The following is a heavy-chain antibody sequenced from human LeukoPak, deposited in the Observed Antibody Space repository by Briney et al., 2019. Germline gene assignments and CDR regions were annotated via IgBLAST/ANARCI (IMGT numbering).Heavy chain of an antibody. CDR2: INGDGSNT. J-gene: IGHJ5*02. CDR3: ARGSGYYDSSGYYQWFDP. D-gene: IGHD3-22*01. CDR1: GFTFSTYW. Sequence: GGSLRLSCAASGFTFSTYWMHWVRQVPGKGLVWVSRINGDGSNTSYADSVKGRFTISRDNAKNTLNLQMNSLRAEDTAVYYCARGSGYYDSSGYYQWFDPWGQGSLVTVSS. V-gene: IGHV3-74*01.